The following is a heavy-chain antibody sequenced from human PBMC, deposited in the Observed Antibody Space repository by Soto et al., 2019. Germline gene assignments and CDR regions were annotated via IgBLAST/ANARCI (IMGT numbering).Heavy chain of an antibody. Sequence: PGGSLRLSCAASGFTFDDYTMHWVRQAPGKGLEWVSLISWDGGSTYYADSVKGRFTISRDNSKNSLYLQMNSLRTEDTALYYCAILGRDGMDVWGQGTTVTVSS. CDR2: ISWDGGST. CDR1: GFTFDDYT. CDR3: AILGRDGMDV. V-gene: IGHV3-43*01. J-gene: IGHJ6*02.